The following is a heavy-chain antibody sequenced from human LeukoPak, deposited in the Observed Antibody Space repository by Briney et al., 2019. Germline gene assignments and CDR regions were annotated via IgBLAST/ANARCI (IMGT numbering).Heavy chain of an antibody. CDR1: GGSISSYY. D-gene: IGHD6-13*01. CDR2: IYYSGIT. J-gene: IGHJ4*02. Sequence: SETLSLTCTFSGGSISSYYWSWIRQPPGKGLEWIGYIYYSGITNYNPSLKSRVIISVDTSNNQFSLKLSSVTAADTAVYYCARTPAAGRGNYFDYWGQGILVTVSS. V-gene: IGHV4-59*01. CDR3: ARTPAAGRGNYFDY.